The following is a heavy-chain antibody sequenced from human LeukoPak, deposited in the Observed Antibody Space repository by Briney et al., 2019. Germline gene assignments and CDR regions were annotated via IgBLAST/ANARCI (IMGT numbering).Heavy chain of an antibody. V-gene: IGHV3-66*01. CDR2: IYSGGNT. CDR1: GFTFSDYY. J-gene: IGHJ5*01. Sequence: GESLRLSCAASGFTFSDYYMSWVRQAPGKGLEWVSVIYSGGNTYYADSVEGRFTISRDNSKNTVYLQMSSLRAEDTALYYCATIGTGDYRDDSWGQGTLVTVSS. CDR3: ATIGTGDYRDDS. D-gene: IGHD3/OR15-3a*01.